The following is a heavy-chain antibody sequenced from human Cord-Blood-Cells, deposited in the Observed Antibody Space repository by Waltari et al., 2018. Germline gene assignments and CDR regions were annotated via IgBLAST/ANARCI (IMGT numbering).Heavy chain of an antibody. CDR1: GGSFSGYS. Sequence: QVQLQQWGAGLLKPSETLSLTCAVYGGSFSGYSWSWIRQPPGKGLEWIGEITHSGSTNYNPSLKSRVTISVDTSKNQFSLKLSSVTAADTAVYYCARSSSSDAFDIWGQGTMVTVSS. CDR3: ARSSSSDAFDI. V-gene: IGHV4-34*01. D-gene: IGHD6-13*01. CDR2: ITHSGST. J-gene: IGHJ3*02.